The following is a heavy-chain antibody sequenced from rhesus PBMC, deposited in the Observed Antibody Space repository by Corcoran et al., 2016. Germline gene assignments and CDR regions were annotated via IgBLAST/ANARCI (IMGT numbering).Heavy chain of an antibody. J-gene: IGHJ5-1*01. CDR1: GFTFNIYG. V-gene: IGHV3-54*02. Sequence: EGQMVESGGDLVQPGGSLGLSFAASGFTFNIYGIHWVRQAPGKGLEWVAVISSDGSNKQYADSVRDRFTISRDNSRNIVYLQMNNLKLEDTAVYYCSRFDVWGPGVLVIVSS. CDR3: SRFDV. CDR2: ISSDGSNK.